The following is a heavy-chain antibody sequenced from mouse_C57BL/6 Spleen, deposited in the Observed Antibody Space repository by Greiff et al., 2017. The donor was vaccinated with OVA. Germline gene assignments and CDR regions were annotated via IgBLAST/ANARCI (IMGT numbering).Heavy chain of an antibody. D-gene: IGHD1-1*01. CDR1: GYTFTGYW. CDR3: ARGGGTLRLGPHWYFDG. J-gene: IGHJ1*03. V-gene: IGHV1-9*01. Sequence: QVQLQQSGAELMKPGASVKLSCKATGYTFTGYWIEWVKQRPGHGLEWIGEILPGSGSTNYNEKFKGKATFTADTSSNTAYMQLSSLTTEDSAIYYCARGGGTLRLGPHWYFDGWGTGTTVTVSS. CDR2: ILPGSGST.